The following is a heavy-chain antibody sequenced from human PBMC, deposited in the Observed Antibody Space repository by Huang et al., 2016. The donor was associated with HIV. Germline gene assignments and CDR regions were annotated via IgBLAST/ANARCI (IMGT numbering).Heavy chain of an antibody. CDR2: ISYSGST. CDR1: GGSFSSSFYY. J-gene: IGHJ4*02. V-gene: IGHV4-39*01. Sequence: QLQLQESGPGLVKPSETLSLTCTVSGGSFSSSFYYWGLLRQPPGKGLEGIGTISYSGSTYYTPSLKSRVTISVDTSKNQFSRKLSSVTAADTAVYYCARHDPDYYGSGSYYNNPIYWGQGTLVTVSS. D-gene: IGHD3-10*01. CDR3: ARHDPDYYGSGSYYNNPIY.